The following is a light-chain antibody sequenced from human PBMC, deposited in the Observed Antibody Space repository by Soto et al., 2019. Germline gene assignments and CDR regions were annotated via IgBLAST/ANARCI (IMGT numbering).Light chain of an antibody. CDR1: SSDVGGYDY. CDR3: SSYSSSSSVV. J-gene: IGLJ2*01. V-gene: IGLV2-14*01. Sequence: QSALTQPASVSGSPGQSITISCTGTSSDVGGYDYVSWYQQHPGKAPKLMIYDVSNRPSGVSDRFSGSKSGNTASLTISGLQAEDEGDYYCSSYSSSSSVVFGGGTQLTV. CDR2: DVS.